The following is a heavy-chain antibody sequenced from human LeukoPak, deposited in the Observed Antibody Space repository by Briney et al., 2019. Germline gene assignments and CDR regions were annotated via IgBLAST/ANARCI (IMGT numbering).Heavy chain of an antibody. Sequence: SETLSLTCAVSGYSISSGYYWGWIRQPPGKGLEWIGSIYHSGNTYYNPSLKSRVTILIDTSKNQFSLKLSSVTAADTAVYYCARASRTGSGWYYGYWGQGTLVTVSS. D-gene: IGHD6-19*01. J-gene: IGHJ4*02. CDR3: ARASRTGSGWYYGY. CDR2: IYHSGNT. V-gene: IGHV4-38-2*01. CDR1: GYSISSGYY.